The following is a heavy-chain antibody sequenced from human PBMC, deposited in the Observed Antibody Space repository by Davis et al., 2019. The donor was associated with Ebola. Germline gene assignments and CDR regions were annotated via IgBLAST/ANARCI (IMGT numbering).Heavy chain of an antibody. CDR3: AREGKKSYYYYYGMDV. V-gene: IGHV3-21*01. CDR2: ISSSSSYI. CDR1: GFTFSSYS. Sequence: GESLKIPCAASGFTFSSYSMNWVRQAPGKGLEWVSSISSSSSYIYYADSVKGRFTISRDNAKNSLYLQMNSLRAEDTAVYYCAREGKKSYYYYYGMDVWGQGTTVTVSS. J-gene: IGHJ6*02.